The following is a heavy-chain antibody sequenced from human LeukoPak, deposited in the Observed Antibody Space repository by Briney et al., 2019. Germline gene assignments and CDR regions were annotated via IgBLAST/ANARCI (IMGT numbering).Heavy chain of an antibody. V-gene: IGHV1-2*06. CDR2: INPNSGGT. J-gene: IGHJ4*02. CDR3: ASHVDIVATFDY. D-gene: IGHD5-12*01. CDR1: GYTFTGYY. Sequence: ASVKVSCKASGYTFTGYYMHWVRQAPGQGLEWMGRINPNSGGTNYAQKFQGRVTMTRDTSISTAYMELSRLRSDDTAVYYCASHVDIVATFDYWGQGTLVTVSS.